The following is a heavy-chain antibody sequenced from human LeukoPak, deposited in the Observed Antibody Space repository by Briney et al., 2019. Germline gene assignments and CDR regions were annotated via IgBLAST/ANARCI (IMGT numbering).Heavy chain of an antibody. CDR3: ARLYDYVWGSYRDPDRATD. V-gene: IGHV4-39*01. Sequence: SETLSLTCTVSGGSISSSSYYWGWLPQPPGRGLEWLGSIYYSGSTYYNPSLKSRVTISVDTSKNQFSLKLSSVTAADTAVYYCARLYDYVWGSYRDPDRATDWGQGTLVTVSS. D-gene: IGHD3-16*02. CDR2: IYYSGST. J-gene: IGHJ4*02. CDR1: GGSISSSSYY.